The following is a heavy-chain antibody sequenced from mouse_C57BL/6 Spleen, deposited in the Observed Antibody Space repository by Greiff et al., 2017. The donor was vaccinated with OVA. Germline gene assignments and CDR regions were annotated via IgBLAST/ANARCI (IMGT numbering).Heavy chain of an antibody. CDR1: GYTFTSYW. Sequence: VQLQQPGAELVMPGASVKLSCKASGYTFTSYWMHWVKQRPGQGLEWIGEIDPSDSYTNYNQKFKGKSTLTVDKSSSTAYMQLSSLTSEDSAVYYCARSGYSNEAMDYWGQGTSVTVSS. CDR3: ARSGYSNEAMDY. D-gene: IGHD2-5*01. CDR2: IDPSDSYT. V-gene: IGHV1-69*01. J-gene: IGHJ4*01.